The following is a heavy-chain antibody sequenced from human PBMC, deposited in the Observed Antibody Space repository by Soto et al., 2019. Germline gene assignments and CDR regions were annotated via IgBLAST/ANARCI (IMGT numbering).Heavy chain of an antibody. Sequence: GGSLRLSCAASGFTVSSYGMHWVRQAPGKGLEWVAVISYDGSNKYYADSVKGRFTISRDNSKNTLYLQMNSLRAEDTAVYYCAKGQNSGYDTPHFDYWGQGTLVTVSS. V-gene: IGHV3-30*18. CDR3: AKGQNSGYDTPHFDY. D-gene: IGHD5-12*01. CDR1: GFTVSSYG. J-gene: IGHJ4*02. CDR2: ISYDGSNK.